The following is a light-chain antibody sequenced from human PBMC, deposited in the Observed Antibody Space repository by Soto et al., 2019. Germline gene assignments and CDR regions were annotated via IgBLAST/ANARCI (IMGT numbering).Light chain of an antibody. CDR2: SNN. V-gene: IGLV1-44*01. J-gene: IGLJ1*01. CDR3: AAWDDSLNGYV. CDR1: SSNIGGNT. Sequence: QSVLSQSPSASGTPGQRVTISCSEGSSNIGGNTVNWYQQLPGTAPKLLIYSNNQRPSGVPDRFPGSKSGTSASLAISGLQSEDEADYYCAAWDDSLNGYVFGTGTKV.